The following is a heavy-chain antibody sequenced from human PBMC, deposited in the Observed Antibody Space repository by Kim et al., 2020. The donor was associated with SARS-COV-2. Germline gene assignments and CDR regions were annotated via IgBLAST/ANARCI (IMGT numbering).Heavy chain of an antibody. D-gene: IGHD3-3*01. Sequence: GGSLRLSCAASGFTFSSYAMHWVRQAPGKGLEWVAVISYDGSNKYYADSVKGRFTISRDNSKNTLYLQMNSLRAEDTAVYYCARADFRDYYYGMDVWGQGTTVTVSS. J-gene: IGHJ6*02. CDR3: ARADFRDYYYGMDV. CDR2: ISYDGSNK. CDR1: GFTFSSYA. V-gene: IGHV3-30-3*01.